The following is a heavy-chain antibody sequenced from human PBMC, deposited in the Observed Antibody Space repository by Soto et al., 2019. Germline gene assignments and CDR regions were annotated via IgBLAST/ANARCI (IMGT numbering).Heavy chain of an antibody. CDR1: GYTFTGYY. CDR2: INPNSGGT. J-gene: IGHJ6*02. V-gene: IGHV1-2*04. CDR3: ARHRAVTTPYGMDV. D-gene: IGHD4-17*01. Sequence: QVQLVQSGAEVKKPGASVKVSCKASGYTFTGYYMHWVRQAPGQGLEWMGWINPNSGGTNYAQKFQRWVTMTMDTSISTAYMELSMLRSDDTSVYYCARHRAVTTPYGMDVWGQGTTVTVCS.